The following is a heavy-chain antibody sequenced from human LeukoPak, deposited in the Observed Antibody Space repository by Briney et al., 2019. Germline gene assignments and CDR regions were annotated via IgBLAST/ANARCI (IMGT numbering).Heavy chain of an antibody. CDR1: GGSFSGYY. D-gene: IGHD6-6*01. Sequence: PSETLSLTCAVYGGSFSGYYWSWIRQPPGKGLEWIGEINHSGSTNYNPSLKSRVTISVDTSKNQFSLKLSSVTAADTAVYYCARVPSIAARTGTFDYWGQGTLVTVSS. V-gene: IGHV4-34*01. J-gene: IGHJ4*02. CDR3: ARVPSIAARTGTFDY. CDR2: INHSGST.